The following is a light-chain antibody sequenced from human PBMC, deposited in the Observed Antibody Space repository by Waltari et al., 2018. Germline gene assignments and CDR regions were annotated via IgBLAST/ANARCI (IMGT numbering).Light chain of an antibody. V-gene: IGKV1-39*01. CDR2: AAS. Sequence: DIQMTQSPASLAASLGDRVPITCRPSQSVTTSLNWYQQKSGEPPKLLISAASSFQSGGPSRFSGSGSGTDFTLTITHLQPEDVATYFCQQSHSPPFTFGPGTKV. J-gene: IGKJ3*01. CDR3: QQSHSPPFT. CDR1: QSVTTS.